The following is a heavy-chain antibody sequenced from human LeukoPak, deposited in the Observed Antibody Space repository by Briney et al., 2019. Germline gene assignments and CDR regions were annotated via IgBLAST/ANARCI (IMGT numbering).Heavy chain of an antibody. Sequence: GGSLRLSCAASGFTVSNNYMTWVRQAPGKGLEWVSLIYSGGSTYYADSVKGRFTISRDNSKNTVYLQMNSLRAEDTAVYYCARDRHTAMVYYYYYMDVWGTGTTVTVSS. D-gene: IGHD5-18*01. CDR3: ARDRHTAMVYYYYYMDV. CDR2: IYSGGST. V-gene: IGHV3-66*01. CDR1: GFTVSNNY. J-gene: IGHJ6*03.